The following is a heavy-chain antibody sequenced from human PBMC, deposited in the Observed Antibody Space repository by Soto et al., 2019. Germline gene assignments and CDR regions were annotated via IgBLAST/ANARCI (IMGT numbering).Heavy chain of an antibody. CDR1: GYSISSGYY. CDR3: ARVPSIAARPIDY. Sequence: ASETLSLTCAVSGYSISSGYYWGWIRQPPGKGLEWIGSIYHSGSTYYNPSLKSRVTISVDTSKNQFSLKLSSVTAADTAVYYCARVPSIAARPIDYWGQGTLVTVSS. J-gene: IGHJ4*02. D-gene: IGHD6-6*01. V-gene: IGHV4-38-2*01. CDR2: IYHSGST.